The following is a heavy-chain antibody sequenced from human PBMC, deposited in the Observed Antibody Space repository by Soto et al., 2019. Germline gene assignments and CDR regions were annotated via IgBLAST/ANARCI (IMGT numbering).Heavy chain of an antibody. CDR3: ARMGRSISGYGL. J-gene: IGHJ4*02. V-gene: IGHV1-3*01. Sequence: ASVKVSCKASGYTFTSYAMHWVRQAPGQRLEWMGWINAGNGNTKYSQKFQGRVTITRDTSASTAYMELSSLRSEDTAVYYCARMGRSISGYGLWGQGTLVTVSS. CDR1: GYTFTSYA. D-gene: IGHD3-22*01. CDR2: INAGNGNT.